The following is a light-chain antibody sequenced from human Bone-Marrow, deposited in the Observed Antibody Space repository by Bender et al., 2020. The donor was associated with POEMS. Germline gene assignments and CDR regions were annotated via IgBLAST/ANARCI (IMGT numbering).Light chain of an antibody. CDR2: ANN. V-gene: IGLV1-44*01. J-gene: IGLJ3*02. Sequence: QSVPAQPPSASGTPGQRVTISCSGRSSNIGTNTVHWYQHLPGTAPRLLIYANNQRPSGVPDRFSGSKSGTSASLAISGLQSEDEADYYCSSYTSSSIWVFGEGTKLTVL. CDR3: SSYTSSSIWV. CDR1: SSNIGTNT.